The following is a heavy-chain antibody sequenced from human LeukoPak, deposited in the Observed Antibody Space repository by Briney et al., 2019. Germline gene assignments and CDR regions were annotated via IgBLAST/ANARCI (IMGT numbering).Heavy chain of an antibody. CDR3: SRVGDGSNDGFDI. J-gene: IGHJ3*02. Sequence: ASVKVSCKASGYTFTCYYMNWVRQAPGQGLEWMGRINPNTGGTHYAQNFQGSVTMTRDTSITTVYMELSSLRSDDTALYYWSRVGDGSNDGFDIWGQGTMVTVSS. CDR1: GYTFTCYY. CDR2: INPNTGGT. V-gene: IGHV1-2*06. D-gene: IGHD5-24*01.